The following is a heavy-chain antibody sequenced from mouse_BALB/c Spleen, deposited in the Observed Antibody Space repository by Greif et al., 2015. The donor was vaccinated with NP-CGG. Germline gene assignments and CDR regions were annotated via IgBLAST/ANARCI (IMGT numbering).Heavy chain of an antibody. V-gene: IGHV5-17*02. J-gene: IGHJ2*01. D-gene: IGHD1-1*01. CDR1: GFTFSSFG. CDR3: ARDYYGSSLDY. CDR2: ISSGSSTI. Sequence: EVQLVESGGGLVQPGGSRKLSCAAPGFTFSSFGMHWVRQAPEKGLEWVAYISSGSSTIYYADTVKGRFTISRDNPKNTLFLQMTSLRSEDTAMYYCARDYYGSSLDYWGQGTTLTVSS.